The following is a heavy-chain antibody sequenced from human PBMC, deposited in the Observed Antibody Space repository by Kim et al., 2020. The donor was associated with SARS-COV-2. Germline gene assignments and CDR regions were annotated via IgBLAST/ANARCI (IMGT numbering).Heavy chain of an antibody. V-gene: IGHV3-7*04. J-gene: IGHJ4*02. D-gene: IGHD2-21*01. Sequence: SERDYVDSVKGRFTSSRENAKNSVYLKMNRLRGEGTAVYYCARGLWRKDYWGQGILVTVSS. CDR3: ARGLWRKDY. CDR2: SER.